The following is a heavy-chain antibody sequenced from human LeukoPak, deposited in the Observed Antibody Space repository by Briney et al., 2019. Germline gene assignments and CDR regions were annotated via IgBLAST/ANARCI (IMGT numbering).Heavy chain of an antibody. J-gene: IGHJ4*02. D-gene: IGHD6-13*01. Sequence: PGGSLRLSCAASGFTFSSYSMNWVRQAPGKGLEWVSSISGSSSYIYYADSVKGRFTISRDNAKNPLYLQLNSLRAEDTAVYYCARSSFSSRWYGGGDYWGQGTLVTVSS. CDR3: ARSSFSSRWYGGGDY. CDR1: GFTFSSYS. CDR2: ISGSSSYI. V-gene: IGHV3-21*01.